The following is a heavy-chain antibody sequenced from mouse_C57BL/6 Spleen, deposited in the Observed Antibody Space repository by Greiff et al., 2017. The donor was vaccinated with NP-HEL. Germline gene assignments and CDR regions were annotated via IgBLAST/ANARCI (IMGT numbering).Heavy chain of an antibody. CDR1: GFTFSDYG. D-gene: IGHD3-2*02. Sequence: VQLKESGGGLVKPGGSLKLSCAASGFTFSDYGMHWVRQAPEKGLEWVAYISSGSSTIYYADTVKGRFTISRDNAKNTLFLQMTSLRSEDTAMYYCARPNSSGYVGSWFAYWGQGTLVTVSA. J-gene: IGHJ3*01. CDR2: ISSGSSTI. CDR3: ARPNSSGYVGSWFAY. V-gene: IGHV5-17*01.